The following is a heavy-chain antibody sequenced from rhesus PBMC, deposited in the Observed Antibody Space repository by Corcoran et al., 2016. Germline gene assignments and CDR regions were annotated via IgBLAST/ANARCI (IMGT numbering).Heavy chain of an antibody. J-gene: IGHJ3*01. V-gene: IGHV4-173*01. CDR1: GGSISSNY. CDR2: ISCSGGRP. Sequence: QVQLQESGPGLLKPSETLSLTCAVSGGSISSNYWSWIRQPPGQGLDWIGRISCSGGRPDYNPSLKSRVTLSTDTSKNQFSLKLSSVNAADTAVYYCARVAWYYSGSYYYGAFDFWGQGLRVTVSS. CDR3: ARVAWYYSGSYYYGAFDF. D-gene: IGHD3-16*01.